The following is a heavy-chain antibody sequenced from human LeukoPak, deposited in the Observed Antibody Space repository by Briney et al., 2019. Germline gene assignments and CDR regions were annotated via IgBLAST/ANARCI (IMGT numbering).Heavy chain of an antibody. CDR1: GFTFSSYS. V-gene: IGHV3-21*01. CDR2: ISSSSSYI. CDR3: AKDYDSSGWYVFDY. D-gene: IGHD6-19*01. Sequence: PGGSLRLSCAASGFTFSSYSMNWVRQAPGKGLEWVSSISSSSSYIYYADSVKGRFTISRDNAKNSLYLQMNSLRAEDTAVYYCAKDYDSSGWYVFDYWGQGTLVSVSS. J-gene: IGHJ4*02.